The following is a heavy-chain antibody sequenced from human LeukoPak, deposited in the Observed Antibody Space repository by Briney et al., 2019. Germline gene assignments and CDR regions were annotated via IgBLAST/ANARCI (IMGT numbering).Heavy chain of an antibody. CDR2: IKSKTDGGTT. J-gene: IGHJ4*02. CDR1: GFTFSNAW. CDR3: TTDSVVVTAIDY. V-gene: IGHV3-15*01. D-gene: IGHD2-21*02. Sequence: PGGSLRLSCAASGFTFSNAWMSWVRQAPGKGLEWVGRIKSKTDGGTTDYAAPVKGRFTISRDDSKNTLYLQMNSLKTEDTAAYYCTTDSVVVTAIDYWGQGTLVTVSS.